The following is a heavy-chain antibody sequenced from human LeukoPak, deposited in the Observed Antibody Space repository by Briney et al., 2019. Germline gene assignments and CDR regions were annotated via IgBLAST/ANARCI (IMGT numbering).Heavy chain of an antibody. CDR1: GYTFTSYG. CDR2: ISAYNGNT. D-gene: IGHD2-2*01. Sequence: ASVKVSCKASGYTFTSYGISWVRQAPGQGLEWMGWISAYNGNTNYAQKLQGRVTMTTDTSTSTAYMELRSPRSDDKAVYYCAKDCSSISCYSDWGQGTLVTVSS. V-gene: IGHV1-18*01. J-gene: IGHJ4*02. CDR3: AKDCSSISCYSD.